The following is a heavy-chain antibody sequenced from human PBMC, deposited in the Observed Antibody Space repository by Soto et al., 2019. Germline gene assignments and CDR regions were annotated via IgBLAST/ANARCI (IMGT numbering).Heavy chain of an antibody. V-gene: IGHV4-34*01. J-gene: IGHJ2*01. CDR3: ARRIGGCSGGSCYKRSYWYFDL. D-gene: IGHD2-15*01. CDR1: GGSFSGYY. CDR2: INHSGST. Sequence: QVQLQQWGAGLLKPSETLSLTCAVYGGSFSGYYWSWIRQPPGKGLEWIGEINHSGSTNYNPSLKSRVTISVDTSKNQFSLKLSSVTAADTAVYYCARRIGGCSGGSCYKRSYWYFDLWARGTLVTVSS.